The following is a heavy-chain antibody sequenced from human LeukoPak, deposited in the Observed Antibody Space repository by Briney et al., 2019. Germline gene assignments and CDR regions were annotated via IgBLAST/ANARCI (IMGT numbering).Heavy chain of an antibody. CDR1: GGTFSSYA. D-gene: IGHD3-22*01. J-gene: IGHJ4*02. Sequence: SVKVSCKASGGTFSSYAISWVQQAPGQGLEWMGRIIPIFGTANYAQKFQGRVTITTDESTSTAYMELSSLRSEDTAVYYCARDRLPRRGSGYYFDYWGQGTLVTVSS. V-gene: IGHV1-69*05. CDR2: IIPIFGTA. CDR3: ARDRLPRRGSGYYFDY.